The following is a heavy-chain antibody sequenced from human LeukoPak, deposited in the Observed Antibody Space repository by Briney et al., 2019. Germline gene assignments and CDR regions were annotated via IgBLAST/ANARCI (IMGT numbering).Heavy chain of an antibody. CDR3: TTDPTNVDTTMVTRRGY. D-gene: IGHD5-18*01. Sequence: SVKVSCKASGGTFSSYAISWVRQAPGQGLEWMGGIIPIFGTTNYARKFQGRVTITADESTSTAYMELSSLKTEDAAVYFCTTDPTNVDTTMVTRRGYWGQGTLVTVSS. CDR1: GGTFSSYA. CDR2: IIPIFGTT. V-gene: IGHV1-69*13. J-gene: IGHJ4*02.